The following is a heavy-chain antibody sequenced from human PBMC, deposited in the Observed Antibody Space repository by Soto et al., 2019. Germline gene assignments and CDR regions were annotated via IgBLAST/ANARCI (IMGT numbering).Heavy chain of an antibody. CDR3: ARDPRYSSSSSYYYGMDV. CDR2: IIPIFGTA. D-gene: IGHD6-6*01. Sequence: QVKLVQSGAEVKKPGSSVKVSCKASGGTFSSYAISWVRQAPGQGLEWMGGIIPIFGTANYAQKFQGRVTITADESTSTAYMELSSLRSEDTAVYYCARDPRYSSSSSYYYGMDVWGQGTTVTVSS. J-gene: IGHJ6*02. V-gene: IGHV1-69*01. CDR1: GGTFSSYA.